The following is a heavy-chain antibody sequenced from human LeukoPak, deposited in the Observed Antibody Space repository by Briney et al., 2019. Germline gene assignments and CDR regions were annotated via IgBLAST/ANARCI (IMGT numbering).Heavy chain of an antibody. V-gene: IGHV3-53*01. J-gene: IGHJ3*02. D-gene: IGHD3-10*01. CDR1: GFTVSSNY. Sequence: GGSLRLSCAASGFTVSSNYMSWVRQAPGKGLEWVSVIYSGGSTYYADSVKGRFTIPRDNSKNTLYLQMNSLRAEDTAVYYCARDHITMVRGVIYDAFDIWGQGTMVTVPS. CDR2: IYSGGST. CDR3: ARDHITMVRGVIYDAFDI.